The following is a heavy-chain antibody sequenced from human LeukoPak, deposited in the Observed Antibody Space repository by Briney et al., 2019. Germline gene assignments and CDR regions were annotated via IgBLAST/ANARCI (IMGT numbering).Heavy chain of an antibody. CDR3: ARAEELSSSIDY. Sequence: PGGSLRLSCAASGFTVSSNYMSWIRQPPGKGLEWIGYIYYSGSTNYNPSLKSRVTISVDTSKNQFSLKLGSVTAADTAVYYCARAEELSSSIDYWGQGTLVTVSS. D-gene: IGHD6-6*01. V-gene: IGHV4-59*02. CDR2: IYYSGST. J-gene: IGHJ4*02. CDR1: GFTVSSNY.